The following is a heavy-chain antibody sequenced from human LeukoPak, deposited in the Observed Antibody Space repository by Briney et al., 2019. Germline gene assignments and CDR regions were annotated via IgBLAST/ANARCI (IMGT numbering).Heavy chain of an antibody. CDR2: IYYSGST. CDR3: ARGMWELLGERTTSNWFDP. Sequence: SETLSLTCTVSGGSISSSSYYWGWIRQPPGKGLEWIGSIYYSGSTYYNPSLKSRVTISVDTSKNQFSLKLSSVTAADTAVYYCARGMWELLGERTTSNWFDPWGQGTLVTVSS. D-gene: IGHD1-26*01. J-gene: IGHJ5*02. CDR1: GGSISSSSYY. V-gene: IGHV4-39*07.